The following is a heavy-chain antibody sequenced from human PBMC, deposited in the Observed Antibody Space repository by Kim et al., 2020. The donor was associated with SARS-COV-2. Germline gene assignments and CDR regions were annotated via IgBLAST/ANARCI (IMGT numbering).Heavy chain of an antibody. J-gene: IGHJ4*02. D-gene: IGHD3-16*01. CDR1: GGSISSGGYY. CDR2: IYYSGST. CDR3: ARYRTVHLGDRYFDY. Sequence: SETLSLTCTVSGGSISSGGYYWSWIRQHPGKGLEWIGYIYYSGSTYYNPSLKSRVTISVDTSKNQFSLKLSSVTAADTAVYYCARYRTVHLGDRYFDYWGQGTLVTVSS. V-gene: IGHV4-31*03.